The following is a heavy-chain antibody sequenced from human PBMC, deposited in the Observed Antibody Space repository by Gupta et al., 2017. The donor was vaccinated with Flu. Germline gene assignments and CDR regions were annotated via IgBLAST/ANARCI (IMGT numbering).Heavy chain of an antibody. Sequence: EVQLVESGGGLVKPGGSLRLSCAASGFTFSSYSMNWVRQAPGKGLEWVSSISSSSSYIYYADSVKGRFTISRDNAKNSLYLQMNSLRAEDTVVYYCARTKGPHETVTTFQYWGQGTLVTVSS. D-gene: IGHD4-17*01. J-gene: IGHJ1*01. CDR1: GFTFSSYS. CDR3: ARTKGPHETVTTFQY. V-gene: IGHV3-21*01. CDR2: ISSSSSYI.